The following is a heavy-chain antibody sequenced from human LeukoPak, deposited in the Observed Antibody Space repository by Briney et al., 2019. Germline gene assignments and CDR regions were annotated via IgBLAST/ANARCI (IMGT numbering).Heavy chain of an antibody. CDR1: GGSISPYY. CDR2: ISFTGST. J-gene: IGHJ3*02. D-gene: IGHD2-21*02. V-gene: IGHV4-59*01. CDR3: ARTVSAPGDAFDI. Sequence: PSETLSLTCTASGGSISPYYWSWIRQPPGKGLEWIGYISFTGSTNYNPSLKSRVTMSVDTSKNQFSLNLSSVTAADTAVYYCARTVSAPGDAFDIWGQGTMVTVSS.